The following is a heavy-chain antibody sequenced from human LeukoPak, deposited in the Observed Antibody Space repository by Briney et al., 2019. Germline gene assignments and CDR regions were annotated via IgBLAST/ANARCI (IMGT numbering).Heavy chain of an antibody. Sequence: ASETLSLTCTVSGGSINSHYWSWIRQAPGKGLEWIGYISYSGSTDYNPSLKSRVAFSVDTSKNQVSLKLSSVTAADTAVYYCARHVVWGSVAGDFDYWGQGTLVTVSS. V-gene: IGHV4-59*08. CDR1: GGSINSHY. CDR3: ARHVVWGSVAGDFDY. J-gene: IGHJ4*02. CDR2: ISYSGST. D-gene: IGHD3-16*01.